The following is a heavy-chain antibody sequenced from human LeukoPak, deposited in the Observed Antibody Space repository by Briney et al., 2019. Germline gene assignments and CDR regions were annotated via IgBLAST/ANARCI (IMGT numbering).Heavy chain of an antibody. CDR1: AGSISNYY. Sequence: SETLSLTCTVSAGSISNYYWSWIRQPPGKGLEWIGYISYSGSTNYNPSLMSRVTISVDTSKNQFSLKLSSVTAADTAVYYCARLGPAAGTSFDHWGQGTLVTVSS. D-gene: IGHD6-13*01. V-gene: IGHV4-59*08. CDR2: ISYSGST. CDR3: ARLGPAAGTSFDH. J-gene: IGHJ4*02.